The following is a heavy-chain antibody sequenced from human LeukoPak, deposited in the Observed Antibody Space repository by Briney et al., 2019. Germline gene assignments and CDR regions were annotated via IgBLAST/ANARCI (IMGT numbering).Heavy chain of an antibody. J-gene: IGHJ4*02. CDR3: AKDLYSSSPDY. Sequence: GSLRLSCATSGVTFSNYAISCYRQAPGKGLEGVSLISANGGNTHYADSVKARFTISRDNSKNTLYLQINSLRAEHTAVHYCAKDLYSSSPDYWGQGTLVTVSS. D-gene: IGHD6-13*01. V-gene: IGHV3-23*01. CDR2: ISANGGNT. CDR1: GVTFSNYA.